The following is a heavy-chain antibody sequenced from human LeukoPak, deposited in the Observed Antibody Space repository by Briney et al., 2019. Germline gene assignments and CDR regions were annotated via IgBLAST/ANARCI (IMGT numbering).Heavy chain of an antibody. CDR2: IYYSGST. J-gene: IGHJ4*02. D-gene: IGHD2-2*01. CDR1: GVSISSYY. CDR3: ARASPSFDY. Sequence: AETLSLTCTVSGVSISSYYWSWLREPPGKGLEWIGYIYYSGSTNYNPSLRSRVTISVDTSKTQFSLKLSSVTAADTAVYYCARASPSFDYWGQGTLVTVSS. V-gene: IGHV4-59*01.